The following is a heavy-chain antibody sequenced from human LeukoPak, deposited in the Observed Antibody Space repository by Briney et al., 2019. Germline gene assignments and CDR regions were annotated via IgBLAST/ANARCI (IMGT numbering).Heavy chain of an antibody. CDR1: GYTFTNYG. CDR2: ISAYNGYT. D-gene: IGHD4-11*01. Sequence: ASVKVSCKASGYTFTNYGVSWVRQAPGQGLEWMGWISAYNGYTNYAQKFQFRVTMATDTSTSTAYMELRSLTSDDTAVYYCARDKAVTTELTQYFQHWGQGTLVTVSS. CDR3: ARDKAVTTELTQYFQH. V-gene: IGHV1-18*01. J-gene: IGHJ1*01.